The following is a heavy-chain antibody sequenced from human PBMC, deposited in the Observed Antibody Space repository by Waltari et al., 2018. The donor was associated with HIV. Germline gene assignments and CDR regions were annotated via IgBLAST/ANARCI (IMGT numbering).Heavy chain of an antibody. V-gene: IGHV1-2*02. D-gene: IGHD5-12*01. CDR1: GYTFPGYY. J-gene: IGHJ5*02. CDR2: INPNSGGT. CDR3: ARDLIVAGYWFDP. Sequence: QVQVVQSGVEVTKPGAAVKGSCKAPGYTFPGYYVHRVRQDPGQGIEWMGWINPNSGGTNYAQKFQGRVTMTRDTSISTAYMELSRLRSDDTAVYYCARDLIVAGYWFDPWGQGTLVTVSS.